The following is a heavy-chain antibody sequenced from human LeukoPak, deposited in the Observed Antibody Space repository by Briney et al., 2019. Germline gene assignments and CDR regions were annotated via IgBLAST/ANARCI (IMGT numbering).Heavy chain of an antibody. CDR1: GFTFSTYT. CDR3: ARPLSNGYFHDSGGYYPYAMDV. CDR2: ISYDGSNK. J-gene: IGHJ6*02. Sequence: GGSLRLSCAASGFTFSTYTMHWVRQAPGKGLEWVAGISYDGSNKFYADSVKGRFAISRDNSKKTLYLQMNRLRGYDTAVYYCARPLSNGYFHDSGGYYPYAMDVWGQGTTVTVSS. V-gene: IGHV3-30*09. D-gene: IGHD3-22*01.